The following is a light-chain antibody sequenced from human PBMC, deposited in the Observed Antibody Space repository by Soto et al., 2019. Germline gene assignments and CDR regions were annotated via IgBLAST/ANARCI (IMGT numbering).Light chain of an antibody. CDR1: GSDVGGYNY. CDR3: CSYAGSYTLV. Sequence: QSALTQPRSVSGSPGQSVTISCTGTGSDVGGYNYVSWYQQHPGKAPKLMINDVTKRPSGVPDRFSGSKSGNTASLTISGLQAEEEADYYCCSYAGSYTLVFGGGTKLTVL. V-gene: IGLV2-11*01. CDR2: DVT. J-gene: IGLJ2*01.